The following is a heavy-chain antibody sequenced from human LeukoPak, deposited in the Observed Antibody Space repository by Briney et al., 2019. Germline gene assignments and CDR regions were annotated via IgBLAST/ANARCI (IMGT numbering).Heavy chain of an antibody. D-gene: IGHD5-12*01. J-gene: IGHJ4*02. CDR1: GYSFTSYW. CDR3: ARMWGRTLDSGYDQTFDY. V-gene: IGHV5-51*01. Sequence: GESLKISCKGSGYSFTSYWIGWVRQRPGKGLEWMGISYPGDSDTRYSPSFQGQVTISADKSISTAYLQWSSLKASDTAMYYCARMWGRTLDSGYDQTFDYWGQGTLVTVSS. CDR2: SYPGDSDT.